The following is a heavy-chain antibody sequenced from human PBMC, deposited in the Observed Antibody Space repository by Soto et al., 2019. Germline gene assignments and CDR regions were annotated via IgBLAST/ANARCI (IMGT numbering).Heavy chain of an antibody. CDR1: GYTFTSYD. CDR3: ARVFFLWFGRGKVYYYYMDV. D-gene: IGHD3-10*01. V-gene: IGHV1-8*01. Sequence: ASVKVSCKASGYTFTSYDINWVRQATGQGLEWMGWMNPNSGNTGYAQKFQGRVTMTRNTSISTAYMELSSLRSEDTAVYYCARVFFLWFGRGKVYYYYMDVWGKGTPVTVPS. J-gene: IGHJ6*03. CDR2: MNPNSGNT.